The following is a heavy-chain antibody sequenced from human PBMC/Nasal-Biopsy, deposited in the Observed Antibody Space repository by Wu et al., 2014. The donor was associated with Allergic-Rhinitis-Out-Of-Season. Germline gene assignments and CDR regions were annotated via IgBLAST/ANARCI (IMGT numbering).Heavy chain of an antibody. V-gene: IGHV4-39*07. CDR1: DVSISRTSFY. CDR2: IHNAEGT. D-gene: IGHD5-24*01. CDR3: ARLGPDDYNPWNMDV. J-gene: IGHJ6*03. Sequence: TLSLTCTVSDVSISRTSFYWGWIRQSPGKGLEWIGSIHNAEGTDYNPSLKSRVTISVDTSKNQFSLRLDSVTAADTAVYYCARLGPDDYNPWNMDVWGKGTPVTV.